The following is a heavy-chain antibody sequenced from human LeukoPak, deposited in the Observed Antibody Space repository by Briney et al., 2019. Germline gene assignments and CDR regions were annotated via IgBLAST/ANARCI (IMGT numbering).Heavy chain of an antibody. CDR3: VRDTYSLQMYRYYMDV. V-gene: IGHV3-23*01. J-gene: IGHJ6*03. Sequence: AGGSLRLSCAASGFTFSNFAMNWVRQAPGKGLEWVSAIGGSGGGTYYADSVKGRFTISRGNSKNTVSLQMNSLRDEDTAVYYCVRDTYSLQMYRYYMDVWGKGTTVTVSS. CDR1: GFTFSNFA. D-gene: IGHD2-15*01. CDR2: IGGSGGGT.